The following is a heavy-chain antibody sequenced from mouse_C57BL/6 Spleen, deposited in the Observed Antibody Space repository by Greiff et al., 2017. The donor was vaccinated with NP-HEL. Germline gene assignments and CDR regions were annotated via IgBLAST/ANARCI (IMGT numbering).Heavy chain of an antibody. V-gene: IGHV5-9-1*02. CDR1: GFTFSSYA. CDR3: TRGYDSYYFDY. D-gene: IGHD2-4*01. Sequence: EVKLMESGEGLVKPGGSLKLSCAASGFTFSSYAMSWVRQTPEKRLEWVAYISSGGDYIYYADTVKGRFTISRDNARNTLYLQMSSLKSEDTAMYYCTRGYDSYYFDYWGQGTTLTVSS. J-gene: IGHJ2*01. CDR2: ISSGGDYI.